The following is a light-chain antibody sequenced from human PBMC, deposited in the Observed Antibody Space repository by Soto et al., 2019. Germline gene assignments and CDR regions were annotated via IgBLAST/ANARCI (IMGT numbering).Light chain of an antibody. CDR1: SSDVGGYNY. V-gene: IGLV2-14*01. Sequence: QSALTQPASVSGSPGQSITISCTGTSSDVGGYNYVSWYQQHPGKAPELMIYKVSNRPSGVSNRFSGSKSGNTASLTISGLQAEDEADYYCSSYTTSITLVFGGGTKLTVL. CDR3: SSYTTSITLV. J-gene: IGLJ2*01. CDR2: KVS.